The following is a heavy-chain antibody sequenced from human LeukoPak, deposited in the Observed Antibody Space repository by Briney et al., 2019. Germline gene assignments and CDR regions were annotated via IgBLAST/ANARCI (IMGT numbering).Heavy chain of an antibody. V-gene: IGHV3-74*01. D-gene: IGHD2-2*01. Sequence: PGGSLRLSCAASGFTFSSYWMHWVRQAPGKGLVWVSRINSDGSSTSYADSVKGRFTISRDNAKNTLYLQMNSLRADDRAVYYCARVLMLVPADMRVPGFDPWGQGTLVTVSS. J-gene: IGHJ5*02. CDR1: GFTFSSYW. CDR2: INSDGSST. CDR3: ARVLMLVPADMRVPGFDP.